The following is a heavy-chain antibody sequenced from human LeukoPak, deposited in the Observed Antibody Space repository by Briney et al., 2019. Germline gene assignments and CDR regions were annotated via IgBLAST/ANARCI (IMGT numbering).Heavy chain of an antibody. J-gene: IGHJ4*02. D-gene: IGHD3-16*01. V-gene: IGHV3-74*01. CDR2: VNTDGSST. CDR3: ARDVLGDGIFDY. CDR1: GFTFSSYW. Sequence: GGSLRLSCAASGFTFSSYWMHWVRQAPGKGLVWVSRVNTDGSSTSYADSVKGRFTISRDNAKNTLYLQMNGLRAEDTAVYYCARDVLGDGIFDYWGQGTLVTVSS.